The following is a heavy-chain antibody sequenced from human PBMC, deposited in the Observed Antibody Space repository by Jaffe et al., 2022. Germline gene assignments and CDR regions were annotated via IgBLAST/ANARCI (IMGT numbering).Heavy chain of an antibody. D-gene: IGHD3-9*01. CDR2: ISSSGSTI. Sequence: EVQLVESGGGLVQPGGSLRLSCAASGFTFSSYEMNWVRQAPGKGLEWVSYISSSGSTIYYADSVKGRFTISRDNAKNSLYLQMNSLRAEDTAVYYCARELRYFDWAYYFDYWGQGTLVTVSS. CDR1: GFTFSSYE. J-gene: IGHJ4*02. CDR3: ARELRYFDWAYYFDY. V-gene: IGHV3-48*03.